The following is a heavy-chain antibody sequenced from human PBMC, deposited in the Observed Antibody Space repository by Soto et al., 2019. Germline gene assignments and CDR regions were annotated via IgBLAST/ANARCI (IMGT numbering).Heavy chain of an antibody. CDR2: IRQDGSEK. Sequence: EVQLVESGGGLVQPGGSLRLSFAASGFTFSTYWMSWVRQAPGKGLEWVANIRQDGSEKYYVDSVKGRFTISRDNAKSSVYLQMNSLRAEDTAVYYCATQRGYFDGWGQGTLVTVSS. D-gene: IGHD3-16*01. CDR3: ATQRGYFDG. CDR1: GFTFSTYW. V-gene: IGHV3-7*01. J-gene: IGHJ4*02.